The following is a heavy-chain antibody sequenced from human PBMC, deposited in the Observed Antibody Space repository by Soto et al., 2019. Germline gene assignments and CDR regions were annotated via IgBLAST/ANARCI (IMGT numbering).Heavy chain of an antibody. Sequence: SETLSLTCTVSGGSISSSSYYWGWIRQPPGKGLEWIGSIYYSGSTYYNPSLKSRVTISVDTSKNQFSLKLSSVTAADTAVYECVRLRGAANWFDPWGQGTLVTVSS. V-gene: IGHV4-39*01. D-gene: IGHD3-16*01. J-gene: IGHJ5*02. CDR3: VRLRGAANWFDP. CDR1: GGSISSSSYY. CDR2: IYYSGST.